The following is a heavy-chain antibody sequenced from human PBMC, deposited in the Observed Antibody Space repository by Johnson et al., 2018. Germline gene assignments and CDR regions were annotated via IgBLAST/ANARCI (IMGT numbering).Heavy chain of an antibody. CDR2: IWSDGNNK. D-gene: IGHD6-13*01. V-gene: IGHV3-33*01. CDR1: GFTFSSYG. CDR3: AREESGSSSWKEAFDI. Sequence: QVQLVQSGGGVVQPGRSLRLSCAASGFTFSSYGMHWVRQAPGKGLEWVAIIWSDGNNKYYADSVKGRFTISRDISKKTLYLQMNRLRAEDTAVYFCAREESGSSSWKEAFDIWGQGTMVTVSS. J-gene: IGHJ3*02.